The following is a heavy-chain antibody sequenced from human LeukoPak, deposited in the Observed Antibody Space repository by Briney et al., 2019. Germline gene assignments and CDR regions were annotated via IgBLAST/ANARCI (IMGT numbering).Heavy chain of an antibody. CDR3: ARAYSNYVNYYYYYMDV. Sequence: GSSVKVSCKASGGTFSNYAISWVRQAPGQGLEWMGWMNPNSGNTGYAQKFQGRVTITRNTSISTAYMELSSLRSEDTAVYYCARAYSNYVNYYYYYMDVWGKGTTVTVSS. D-gene: IGHD4-11*01. CDR2: MNPNSGNT. CDR1: GGTFSNYA. J-gene: IGHJ6*03. V-gene: IGHV1-8*03.